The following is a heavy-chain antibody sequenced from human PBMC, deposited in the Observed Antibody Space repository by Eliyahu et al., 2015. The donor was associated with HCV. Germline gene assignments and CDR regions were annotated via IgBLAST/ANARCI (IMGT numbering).Heavy chain of an antibody. CDR3: ARCASGPTGTADYGMDV. V-gene: IGHV3-11*06. J-gene: IGHJ6*02. Sequence: QVQLVESGGDLVKPGGSLXLSCAASXFTFXDNYMAWIRQAPGKGLEWVSDITTDGFHTDYADSVKGRFTISRDNAKKSLYPEMNELRVEDTAIYYCARCASGPTGTADYGMDVWGQGTTVTVSS. CDR2: ITTDGFHT. D-gene: IGHD6-19*01. CDR1: XFTFXDNY.